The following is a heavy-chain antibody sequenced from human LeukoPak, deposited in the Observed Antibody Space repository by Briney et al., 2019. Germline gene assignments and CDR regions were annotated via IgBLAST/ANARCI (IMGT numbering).Heavy chain of an antibody. CDR3: ARGASTRDFDY. V-gene: IGHV4-59*01. CDR1: AGSISSYY. Sequence: SETLSLTCTVSAGSISSYYWGWIRQPPGKGLEWIGYIYQSGSTSYNPSLKSRVTISVDTSKNQFSLKLSSVTAADTAMYYCARGASTRDFDYWGQGTLVTVSS. J-gene: IGHJ4*02. D-gene: IGHD1-26*01. CDR2: IYQSGST.